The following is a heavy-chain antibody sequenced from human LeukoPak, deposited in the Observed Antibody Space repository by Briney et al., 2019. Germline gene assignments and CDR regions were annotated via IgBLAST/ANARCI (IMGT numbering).Heavy chain of an antibody. D-gene: IGHD6-6*01. CDR2: ISYDGSNK. Sequence: PGGSLRLSCAASGFTFSSYAMHWVRQAPGKGLEWVAVISYDGSNKYYADSVKGRFTISRDNSKNSLYLQMNSLRAEDTAVYYCASQTYSSSSDDAFDIWGQGTMVTVSS. V-gene: IGHV3-30-3*01. CDR1: GFTFSSYA. J-gene: IGHJ3*02. CDR3: ASQTYSSSSDDAFDI.